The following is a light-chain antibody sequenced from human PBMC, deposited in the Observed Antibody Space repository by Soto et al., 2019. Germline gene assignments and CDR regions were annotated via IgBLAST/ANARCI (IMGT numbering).Light chain of an antibody. CDR1: QSISSW. CDR3: QQYSSYSRT. Sequence: DIQMTQSPSTLSASVGDRVTITCRASQSISSWLAWYQQKPGKAPKFLIYDASTLESGVPSRFSGSGSGTEFPLNISRLQPDDFATYYCQQYSSYSRTFGQGTKVEIK. J-gene: IGKJ1*01. V-gene: IGKV1-5*01. CDR2: DAS.